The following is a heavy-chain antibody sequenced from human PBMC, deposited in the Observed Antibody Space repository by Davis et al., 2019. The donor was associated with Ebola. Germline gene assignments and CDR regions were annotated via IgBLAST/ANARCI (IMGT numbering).Heavy chain of an antibody. CDR2: ISAYNGNT. D-gene: IGHD6-13*01. V-gene: IGHV1-18*01. CDR1: GYTFTSYG. Sequence: ASVKVSCKASGYTFTSYGISWVRQAPGQGLEWMGWISAYNGNTNYAQKLQGRVTLTTDTSTSTAYMELRSLRSDDTAVYYCARERGWYSSSPSSIPSNWFDPWGQGTLVTVSS. J-gene: IGHJ5*02. CDR3: ARERGWYSSSPSSIPSNWFDP.